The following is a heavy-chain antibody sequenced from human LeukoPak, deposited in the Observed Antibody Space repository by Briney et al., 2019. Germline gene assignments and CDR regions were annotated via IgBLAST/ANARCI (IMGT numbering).Heavy chain of an antibody. J-gene: IGHJ4*02. Sequence: GASVTVSCKASGYTFTGCYMHWVRQAPGQGLEWMGWINPNSGGTNYAQKFQGRVTMTRDTPISTAYMELSRLRSDDTAVYYCARRYSSTSCYDYWGQGTLVTVSS. V-gene: IGHV1-2*02. CDR1: GYTFTGCY. CDR3: ARRYSSTSCYDY. CDR2: INPNSGGT. D-gene: IGHD2-2*01.